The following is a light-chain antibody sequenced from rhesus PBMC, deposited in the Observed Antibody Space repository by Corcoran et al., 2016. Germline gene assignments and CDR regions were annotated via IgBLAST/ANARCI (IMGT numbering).Light chain of an antibody. CDR2: AAS. Sequence: DIQMTQSPSSLSASVGDTVTITCRASQGISSYLNWFQQKPGKAPKLLIYAASSLESGVPSRFSGSGSWTDFTLTISSLQPEDFAAYYCLQHNSYPYSFGQGTKVEIK. CDR3: LQHNSYPYS. J-gene: IGKJ2*01. V-gene: IGKV1-28*03. CDR1: QGISSY.